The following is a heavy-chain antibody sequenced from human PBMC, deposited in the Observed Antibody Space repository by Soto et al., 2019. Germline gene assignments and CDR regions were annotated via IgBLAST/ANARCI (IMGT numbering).Heavy chain of an antibody. CDR2: IHHSGST. D-gene: IGHD3-22*01. V-gene: IGHV4-34*01. CDR3: ARVGYDTRGLDY. J-gene: IGHJ4*02. Sequence: SETLSLTCAVYGGSFSSYYWCWIRQPPGKGLEWIGEIHHSGSTNYNPSLKSRVTISVDTSKTQFSLKLSSVTAADTAVYYCARVGYDTRGLDYRGQGIQVTVAS. CDR1: GGSFSSYY.